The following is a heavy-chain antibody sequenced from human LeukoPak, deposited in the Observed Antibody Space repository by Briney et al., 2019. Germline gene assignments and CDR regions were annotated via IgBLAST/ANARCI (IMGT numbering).Heavy chain of an antibody. CDR2: IISSGSTI. CDR3: TKDTTGPNDY. Sequence: GGSLRLSCAASGFTFSDYYMSWIRQAPGKGLEWVSYIISSGSTIYYADSVKGRFTISRDNAMNTLYLQMHSLRAEDTAVYYCTKDTTGPNDYWGQETLVTVSS. V-gene: IGHV3-11*04. D-gene: IGHD1-1*01. CDR1: GFTFSDYY. J-gene: IGHJ4*02.